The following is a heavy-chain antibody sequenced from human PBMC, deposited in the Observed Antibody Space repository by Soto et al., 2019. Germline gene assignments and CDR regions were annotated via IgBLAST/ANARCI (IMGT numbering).Heavy chain of an antibody. V-gene: IGHV4-34*01. CDR2: VNHSGST. J-gene: IGHJ4*02. Sequence: SETLSLTCAVYGGSFSGYYWSWIRQPPGKGLEWIGEVNHSGSTNYNPSLKSRVTISVDTSKNQFSLKLSSVTAADTAVYFCAREPYSSSWYEVYYFDYWGQGTPVTVSS. CDR3: AREPYSSSWYEVYYFDY. CDR1: GGSFSGYY. D-gene: IGHD6-13*01.